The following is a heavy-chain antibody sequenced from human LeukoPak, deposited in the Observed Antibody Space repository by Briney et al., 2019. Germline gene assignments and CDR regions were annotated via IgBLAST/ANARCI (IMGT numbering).Heavy chain of an antibody. J-gene: IGHJ4*02. V-gene: IGHV1-24*01. CDR3: ATGPSEWLRSALWY. D-gene: IGHD5-12*01. CDR1: GYTLTELS. Sequence: ASVKVSCEVSGYTLTELSMHWVRQAPGKGLEWMGGFDPEDGETIYAQKFQGRVTMTEDTSTDTAYMELSSLRSEDTAVYYCATGPSEWLRSALWYWGQGTLVTVSS. CDR2: FDPEDGET.